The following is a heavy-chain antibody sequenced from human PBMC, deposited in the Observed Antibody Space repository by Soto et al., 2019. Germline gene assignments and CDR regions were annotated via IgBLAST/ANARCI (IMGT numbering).Heavy chain of an antibody. V-gene: IGHV1-69*13. CDR1: GGTFSSYA. J-gene: IGHJ6*02. CDR2: IIPIFGTA. Sequence: GASVKVSCKASGGTFSSYAISWVRQAPGQGLEWMGGIIPIFGTANYAQKFQGRVTITADESTSTAYMELSSLRSEDTAVYYCARESMVATVGHYYYGMDVWGQGTTVTVSS. CDR3: ARESMVATVGHYYYGMDV. D-gene: IGHD5-12*01.